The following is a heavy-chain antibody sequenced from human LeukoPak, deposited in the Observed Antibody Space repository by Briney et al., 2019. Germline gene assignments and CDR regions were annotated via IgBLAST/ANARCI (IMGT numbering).Heavy chain of an antibody. D-gene: IGHD3-22*01. CDR2: IYTSGST. V-gene: IGHV4-61*02. J-gene: IGHJ5*02. CDR3: ARDWPYYYDSNNWFDP. Sequence: SETLSLTCTVSGGSISSGSYYWSWIRQPAGKGLEWIGRIYTSGSTNYNPSLKSRVTISVDTSKNQFSLKLSSVTAADTAVYYCARDWPYYYDSNNWFDPWGQGTLVTVSS. CDR1: GGSISSGSYY.